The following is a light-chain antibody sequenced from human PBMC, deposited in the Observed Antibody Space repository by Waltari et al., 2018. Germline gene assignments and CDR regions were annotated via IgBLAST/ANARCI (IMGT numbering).Light chain of an antibody. J-gene: IGKJ2*03. CDR1: QTINGL. V-gene: IGKV1-5*03. Sequence: DIQMTQSPSTLSASVGDRVTITCRASQTINGLLAWYQQKPGQAPKLLIYKASNLESGVTSRFSGTGSGTEFILTISSLQPADFATYSCQQYHTYYSFGQGTKLELK. CDR2: KAS. CDR3: QQYHTYYS.